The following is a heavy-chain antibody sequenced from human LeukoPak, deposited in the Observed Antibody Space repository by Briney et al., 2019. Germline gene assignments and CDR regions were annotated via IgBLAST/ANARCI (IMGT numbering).Heavy chain of an antibody. CDR2: IFYSGST. Sequence: SETLSLTCAVSDYSITNGRYWGCIRQSPGKGLEFIGNIFYSGSTYYNPSLKSRVTISVGTSKNKFSLKLPAVTRADTAIYYCASFDFWSGFDYGGEGSRLSLSS. CDR3: ASFDFWSGFDY. D-gene: IGHD3-3*01. CDR1: DYSITNGRY. J-gene: IGHJ4*02. V-gene: IGHV4-38-2*01.